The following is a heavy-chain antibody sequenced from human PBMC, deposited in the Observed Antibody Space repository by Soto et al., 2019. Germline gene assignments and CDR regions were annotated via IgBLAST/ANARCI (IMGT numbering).Heavy chain of an antibody. D-gene: IGHD1-26*01. CDR3: AKDIVGATPLTPDY. J-gene: IGHJ4*02. CDR1: GFTFRSYG. Sequence: PGGSLRLSCAASGFTFRSYGMHWVRQAPGKGLEWVAVISYDGSNKYYADSVKGRFTISRDNSKNTLYLQMNSLRAEDTAVYYCAKDIVGATPLTPDYWGQGTLVTVSS. V-gene: IGHV3-30*18. CDR2: ISYDGSNK.